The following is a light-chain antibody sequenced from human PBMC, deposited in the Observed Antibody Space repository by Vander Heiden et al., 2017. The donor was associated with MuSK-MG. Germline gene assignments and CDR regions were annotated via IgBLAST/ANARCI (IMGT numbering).Light chain of an antibody. J-gene: IGLJ3*02. V-gene: IGLV2-23*01. CDR1: SSDVGSYNL. CDR3: CSYAGSSTVV. Sequence: QSALTQHASVSGSPGQSITISCTGTSSDVGSYNLVSWYQQHPGKAPKLRMYEGSKRPSGVSNRFSGSKSGNTDSLTISGLQAEDEADDDCCSYAGSSTVVFGGGTNLTVI. CDR2: EGS.